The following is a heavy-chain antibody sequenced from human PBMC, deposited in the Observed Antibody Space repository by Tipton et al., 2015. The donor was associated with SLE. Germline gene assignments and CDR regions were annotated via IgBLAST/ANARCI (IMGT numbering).Heavy chain of an antibody. CDR3: ARSFSSGPKNEDY. V-gene: IGHV1-18*04. J-gene: IGHJ4*02. Sequence: QVQLVQSGAEVKKPGTSVKVSCKTSGYSFTMYGISWVRQAPGQGLEWMGWISPYNGNTKYAQNFQGRVTMTADTSTSTGYMELTSLRPDDTAVYYCARSFSSGPKNEDYWGQGTLVTVSS. D-gene: IGHD2-15*01. CDR2: ISPYNGNT. CDR1: GYSFTMYG.